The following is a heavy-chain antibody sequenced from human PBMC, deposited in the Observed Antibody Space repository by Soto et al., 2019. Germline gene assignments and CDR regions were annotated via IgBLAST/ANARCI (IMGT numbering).Heavy chain of an antibody. CDR3: AHTKVTHWLGPHFAF. Sequence: QITVKESGPTLVKATQSLTLTCTFSGFSLSTSGGCVAWFRQPPGKALEWLAVIYWDDDKSYSPSLKCRLITTKHFSKPQVALTITHKDPVDTATYFCAHTKVTHWLGPHFAFWGQGTLVTASS. V-gene: IGHV2-5*02. CDR1: GFSLSTSGGC. J-gene: IGHJ4*02. D-gene: IGHD6-19*01. CDR2: IYWDDDK.